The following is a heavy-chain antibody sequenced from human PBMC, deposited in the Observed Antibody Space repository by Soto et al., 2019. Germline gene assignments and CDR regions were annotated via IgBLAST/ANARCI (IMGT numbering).Heavy chain of an antibody. CDR2: IDASGNT. CDR1: VDSISTYY. CDR3: ARGRGKQQLVRDRYYYYYGMDV. D-gene: IGHD6-13*01. V-gene: IGHV4-4*07. Sequence: SETLSLTCTVSVDSISTYYWSWIRRPAGKGLEWIGRIDASGNTNYNPSLKSRVTMSADTSKNQFSLKLSSVTAADTAVYYCARGRGKQQLVRDRYYYYYGMDVWRQGTTVTV. J-gene: IGHJ6*02.